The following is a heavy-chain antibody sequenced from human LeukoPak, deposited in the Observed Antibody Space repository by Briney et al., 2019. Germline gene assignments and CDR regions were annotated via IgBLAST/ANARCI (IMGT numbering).Heavy chain of an antibody. CDR3: ARGGGGDQLDY. CDR1: GFTVSSSY. J-gene: IGHJ4*02. Sequence: GGSLRLSCAASGFTVSSSYMSWVRQAPGKGLEWVSVIYSGGSTYYADSVKGRFTIPRDNSKNTLYLQMNSLRAEDTAVYYCARGGGGDQLDYWGQGTLVTVSS. D-gene: IGHD2-2*01. CDR2: IYSGGST. V-gene: IGHV3-66*01.